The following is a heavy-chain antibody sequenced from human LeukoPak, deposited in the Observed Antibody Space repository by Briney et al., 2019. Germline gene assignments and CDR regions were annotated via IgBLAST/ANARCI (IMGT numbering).Heavy chain of an antibody. CDR3: AREGGCSGGSCSAFDL. V-gene: IGHV4-30-2*01. Sequence: PSETLCLTCTVSGGSISSGGYYWSWIRQPPGKGLEWISYIYHSGSTYYNPSLKSRVTMSMDKSKNEFSLRLTSVTAADTAVYFCAREGGCSGGSCSAFDLWGQGTLVIVSS. D-gene: IGHD2-15*01. J-gene: IGHJ4*02. CDR1: GGSISSGGYY. CDR2: IYHSGST.